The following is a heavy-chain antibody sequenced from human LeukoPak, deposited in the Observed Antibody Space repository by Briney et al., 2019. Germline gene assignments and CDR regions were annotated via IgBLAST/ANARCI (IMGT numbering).Heavy chain of an antibody. CDR3: ARDGGWGSGGYYPRNLFDY. V-gene: IGHV3-74*01. Sequence: PGGSLRLSCAASGFTFSSYWMHWVRQAPGKGLVWVSRINSDGSSTSYAASVKGRFTISRDNAKNTLYLQMNSLRAEDTAVYYCARDGGWGSGGYYPRNLFDYWGQGTLVTVSS. D-gene: IGHD3-10*01. CDR1: GFTFSSYW. CDR2: INSDGSST. J-gene: IGHJ4*02.